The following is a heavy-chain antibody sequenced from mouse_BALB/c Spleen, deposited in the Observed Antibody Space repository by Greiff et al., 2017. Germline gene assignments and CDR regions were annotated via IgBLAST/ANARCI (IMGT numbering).Heavy chain of an antibody. Sequence: VQLQQSGPELVKPGASVKMSCKASGYTFTSYVMHWVKQKPGQGLEWIGYINPYNDGTKYNEKFKGKATLTSDKSSSTAYMELSSLTSEDSAVYYCARWITTVVAHYFDYWGQGTTLTVSS. CDR2: INPYNDGT. CDR3: ARWITTVVAHYFDY. V-gene: IGHV1-14*01. D-gene: IGHD1-1*01. CDR1: GYTFTSYV. J-gene: IGHJ2*01.